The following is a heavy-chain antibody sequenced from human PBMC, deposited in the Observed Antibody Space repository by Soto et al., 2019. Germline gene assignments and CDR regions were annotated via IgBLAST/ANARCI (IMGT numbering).Heavy chain of an antibody. J-gene: IGHJ3*02. V-gene: IGHV4-31*03. CDR2: IYYSGST. Sequence: QMQLQESGPGLVKPSQTLSLTCTVSGGSISSGGYYWSWIRQHPGKGLEWIGYIYYSGSTYYNPSLKSRVTISVDTSKNQFSLKLSSVTAADTAVYYCARDGGYYDILTGYYKGDAFDIWGQGTMVTVSS. CDR3: ARDGGYYDILTGYYKGDAFDI. CDR1: GGSISSGGYY. D-gene: IGHD3-9*01.